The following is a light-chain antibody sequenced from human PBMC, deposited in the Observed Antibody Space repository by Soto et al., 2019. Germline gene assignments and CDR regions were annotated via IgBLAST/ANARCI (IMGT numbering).Light chain of an antibody. V-gene: IGKV3-20*01. CDR1: QSVSSSY. CDR2: GAS. CDR3: QQYGSSPPHT. Sequence: EIVLTQSPGTLSLSPGERATLSCRASQSVSSSYLAWYQQKAGQAPRLLIYGASSRATGIPDRFSGSGSGTDFTLTISTLEPEDFAVYYCQQYGSSPPHTFGQGTKLEIK. J-gene: IGKJ2*01.